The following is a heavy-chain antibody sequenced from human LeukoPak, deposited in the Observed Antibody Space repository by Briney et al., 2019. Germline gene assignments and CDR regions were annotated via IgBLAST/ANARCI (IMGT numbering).Heavy chain of an antibody. D-gene: IGHD2/OR15-2a*01. J-gene: IGHJ6*02. CDR2: IYYSGST. CDR3: ARGSLERITRYYYYGMDV. V-gene: IGHV4-61*08. CDR1: GGSISSGGYS. Sequence: PSETLSLTCAVSGGSISSGGYSWSWIRQPPGKALEWIGHIYYSGSTDYNPSLKGRVTISIDTSKNQFSLKLSSVAAADTAMYYCARGSLERITRYYYYGMDVWGQGTTVTVSS.